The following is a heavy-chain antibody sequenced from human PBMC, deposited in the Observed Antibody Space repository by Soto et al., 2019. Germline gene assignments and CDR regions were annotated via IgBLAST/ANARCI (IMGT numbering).Heavy chain of an antibody. CDR2: ISNDGSST. CDR1: GFTSSSYW. Sequence: EVQLVESGGGLVQPGGSLRLSCAASGFTSSSYWIHWVLQAPGKGLVWVSRISNDGSSTNYADTVKGRVTISRDNAKKTVYLKMNSLRAEDTTVYYCARDTYSYDSSDHFSADAFDIWGQGTMVTVSS. CDR3: ARDTYSYDSSDHFSADAFDI. D-gene: IGHD3-22*01. J-gene: IGHJ3*02. V-gene: IGHV3-74*01.